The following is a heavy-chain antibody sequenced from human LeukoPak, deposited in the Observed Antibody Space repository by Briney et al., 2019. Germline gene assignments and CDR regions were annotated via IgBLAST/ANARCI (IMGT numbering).Heavy chain of an antibody. CDR2: VNLQGSA. J-gene: IGHJ4*02. CDR1: GGSITNTNY. CDR3: AREGGPYRPLDY. Sequence: SETLSLTCGVSGGSITNTNYWTWVRQPPGKGLEWIGEVNLQGSANYNPSLMGRVAISVDTSENHISLQLASVTAADTAVYYCAREGGPYRPLDYSGQGTLVTVSS. V-gene: IGHV4-4*02.